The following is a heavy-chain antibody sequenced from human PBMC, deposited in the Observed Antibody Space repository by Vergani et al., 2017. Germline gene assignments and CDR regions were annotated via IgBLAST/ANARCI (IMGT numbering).Heavy chain of an antibody. D-gene: IGHD3-9*01. J-gene: IGHJ4*02. Sequence: QVQVVQSGAEVKKSGASVKVSCKTSEYTFSTYYMHWVRQAPGQGLEWMGIINPSGGHTNYAQKFQGRVTMTRDTSTSTVYMELSSLRSEDTAIYYCARGDYGILTGYRYWGKGTLVTVSA. CDR2: INPSGGHT. CDR1: EYTFSTYY. V-gene: IGHV1-46*03. CDR3: ARGDYGILTGYRY.